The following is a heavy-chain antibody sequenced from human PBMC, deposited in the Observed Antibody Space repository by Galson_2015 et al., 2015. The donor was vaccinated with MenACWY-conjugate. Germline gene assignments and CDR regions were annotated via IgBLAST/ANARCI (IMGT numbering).Heavy chain of an antibody. CDR2: INPSGGRT. Sequence: SVKVSCKASGYTFTSNLMHWVRQAPGQGLEWMGIINPSGGRTTYAQKFQGRVTMTRDTSTSTVYMELSSLRSEDTAVYYCAREGNSMVQGIPYDFWGQGTLVTVSS. J-gene: IGHJ4*02. V-gene: IGHV1-46*01. D-gene: IGHD3-10*01. CDR3: AREGNSMVQGIPYDF. CDR1: GYTFTSNL.